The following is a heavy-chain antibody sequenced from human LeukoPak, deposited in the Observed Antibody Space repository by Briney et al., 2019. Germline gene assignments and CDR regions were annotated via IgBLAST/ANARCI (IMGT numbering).Heavy chain of an antibody. CDR3: ARHAGYSLFRPDAFDV. V-gene: IGHV4-39*01. Sequence: SETLSLTCTVSGGSISSSSYYWGWIRQPPGKGLEWIASIFYTGSTYYNPSLKSRVTISVDTSKNQFSLKLSSVTAADTAVYYCARHAGYSLFRPDAFDVWGQGTMVTVSS. CDR2: IFYTGST. J-gene: IGHJ3*01. D-gene: IGHD5-18*01. CDR1: GGSISSSSYY.